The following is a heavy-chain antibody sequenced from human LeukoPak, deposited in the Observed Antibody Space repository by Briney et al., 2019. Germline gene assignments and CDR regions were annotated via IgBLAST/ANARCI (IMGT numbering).Heavy chain of an antibody. V-gene: IGHV5-51*01. CDR2: IYPGDSDT. D-gene: IGHD3-9*01. CDR1: GYSFTSYW. CDR3: ARVYDILTGSPYNWFDP. J-gene: IGHJ5*02. Sequence: GESLKISCKGSGYSFTSYWIGWVRQMPGKGLEWMGIIYPGDSDTRYSPSFQGQVTISADQYISTAYLQWSSLKASDTAMYYCARVYDILTGSPYNWFDPWGQGTLVTVSS.